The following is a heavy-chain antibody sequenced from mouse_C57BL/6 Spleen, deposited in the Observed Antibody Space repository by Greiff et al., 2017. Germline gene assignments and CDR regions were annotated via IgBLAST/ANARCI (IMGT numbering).Heavy chain of an antibody. D-gene: IGHD1-1*01. V-gene: IGHV3-1*01. CDR2: ISYSGST. J-gene: IGHJ3*01. CDR3: ARGGYYGSSPWFAY. CDR1: GYSITSGYD. Sequence: EVMLVESGPGMVKPSQSLSLTCTVTGYSITSGYDWHWIRHFPGNKLEWMGYISYSGSTNYNPSLKSRISITHDTSKNHFFLKLNSVTTEDTATYYCARGGYYGSSPWFAYWGQGTLVTVSA.